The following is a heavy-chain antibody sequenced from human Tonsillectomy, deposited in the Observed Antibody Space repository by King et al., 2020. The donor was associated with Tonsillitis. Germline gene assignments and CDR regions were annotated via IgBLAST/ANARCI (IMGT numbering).Heavy chain of an antibody. V-gene: IGHV7-4-1*02. CDR1: GYTFTGYA. J-gene: IGHJ6*02. CDR3: ARDLVPGSYYYGMDV. D-gene: IGHD2-2*01. Sequence: VQLVESGSELRKPGASVKVSCKASGYTFTGYAMNWVRQAPGQGLEWMGWISTNTGNPTYAQGFTGRFVFSLETSVSTAYLQTSSLKAEDTAVYYCARDLVPGSYYYGMDVWGQGTTVTVSS. CDR2: ISTNTGNP.